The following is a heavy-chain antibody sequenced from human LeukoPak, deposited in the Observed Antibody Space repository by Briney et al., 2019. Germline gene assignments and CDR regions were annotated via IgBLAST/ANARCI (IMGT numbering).Heavy chain of an antibody. D-gene: IGHD6-19*01. J-gene: IGHJ4*02. CDR2: ISGSGGST. CDR1: GFTFSVYA. V-gene: IGHV3-23*01. CDR3: AKGGYSSGC. Sequence: GGSLRLSCAASGFTFSVYAMSWVRQAPGKGLEWVSTISGSGGSTYYADSVKGRFTISRGNSKNTLYLQMNSLRVEDTAVYYCAKGGYSSGCWGQGTLVTVSS.